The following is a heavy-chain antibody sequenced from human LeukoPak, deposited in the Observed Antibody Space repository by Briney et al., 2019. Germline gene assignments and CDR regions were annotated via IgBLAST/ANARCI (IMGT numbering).Heavy chain of an antibody. D-gene: IGHD3-22*01. V-gene: IGHV3-53*01. CDR3: AGTYYYDKGAFDI. CDR1: GFTVSSNY. J-gene: IGHJ3*02. Sequence: GGSLRLSCAASGFTVSSNYMNWVRQAPGKGLEWVSVIYSGGSTYYADSVKGRYTISRDNSKNTLYLQMNSLRAEDTAVYYCAGTYYYDKGAFDIWGQGTMVTVSS. CDR2: IYSGGST.